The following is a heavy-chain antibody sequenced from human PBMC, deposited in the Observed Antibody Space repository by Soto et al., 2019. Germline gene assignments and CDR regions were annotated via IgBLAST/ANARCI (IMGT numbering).Heavy chain of an antibody. J-gene: IGHJ4*02. Sequence: SETLSLTCSVSGGSISSSSYFWGWIRQPPGKGLECIGNIHYSGSTYYNPSLKSRVTISVDTSKTQFSLKLTSVSAADSAVYYCARGIGYYFDYWGQGTLVTVYS. CDR2: IHYSGST. CDR1: GGSISSSSYF. CDR3: ARGIGYYFDY. V-gene: IGHV4-39*01. D-gene: IGHD5-12*01.